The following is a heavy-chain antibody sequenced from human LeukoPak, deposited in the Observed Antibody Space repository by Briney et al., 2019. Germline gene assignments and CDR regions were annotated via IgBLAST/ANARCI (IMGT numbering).Heavy chain of an antibody. Sequence: SETLSLTRAVYGGSFSGYYWSWIRQPPGKGLEWIGEIDHSGSTNYNPSPKSRVTMSVDTSKNQFSLRLRSVTAADTAVYYCASRGVPAATNLAYWGQGTLVTVSS. CDR1: GGSFSGYY. D-gene: IGHD2-2*01. CDR2: IDHSGST. CDR3: ASRGVPAATNLAY. V-gene: IGHV4-34*01. J-gene: IGHJ4*02.